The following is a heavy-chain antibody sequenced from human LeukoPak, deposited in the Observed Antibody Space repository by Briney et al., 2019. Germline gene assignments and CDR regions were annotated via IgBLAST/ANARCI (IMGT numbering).Heavy chain of an antibody. Sequence: SSETLSLTCTVSGGSISSYYWSWIRQPPGKGLEWIGYIYYSGSTNYNPSLKSRVTISVDTSKNQFSLKLSSVTAADTAVYYCARVKYYDILTGYDACDIWGQGTMVTVSS. J-gene: IGHJ3*02. D-gene: IGHD3-9*01. CDR2: IYYSGST. CDR3: ARVKYYDILTGYDACDI. CDR1: GGSISSYY. V-gene: IGHV4-59*01.